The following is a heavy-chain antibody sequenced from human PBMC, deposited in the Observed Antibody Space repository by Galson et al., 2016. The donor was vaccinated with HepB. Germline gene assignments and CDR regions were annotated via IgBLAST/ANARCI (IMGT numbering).Heavy chain of an antibody. D-gene: IGHD3-16*02. Sequence: SLRLSCAASGFSFSSYAMSWVRQAPGKGLEWVSAISGSGAGTYYADSVKGRFTISRDNSKNTLYRQMNSLRAEDTAVYYCAKGVGGLSPGTFDYWGQGTLVTVSS. CDR2: ISGSGAGT. CDR3: AKGVGGLSPGTFDY. V-gene: IGHV3-23*01. CDR1: GFSFSSYA. J-gene: IGHJ4*02.